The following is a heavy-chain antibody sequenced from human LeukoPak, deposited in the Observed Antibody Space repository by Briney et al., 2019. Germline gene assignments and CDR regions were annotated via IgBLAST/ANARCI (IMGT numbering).Heavy chain of an antibody. CDR1: GFTFNNYG. CDR3: ARAGTD. V-gene: IGHV3-33*01. CDR2: IWYDGTNK. D-gene: IGHD6-13*01. Sequence: GSLRLSCAASGFTFNNYGMHWVRQAPGKGLEWVALIWYDGTNKYYGDSVKGRFTISRDNAKNSLYLQMNSLRVEDTALYYCARAGTDWGQGTLVTVSS. J-gene: IGHJ4*02.